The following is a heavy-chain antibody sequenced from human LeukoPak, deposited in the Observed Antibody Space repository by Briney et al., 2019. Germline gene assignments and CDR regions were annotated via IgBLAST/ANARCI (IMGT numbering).Heavy chain of an antibody. CDR3: TRVGYIDEGIDY. Sequence: GGSLRLSCVASGFPFSSYWMTWVRRDPGKGLEWVANIKQDGSKKSYVDSVKGRFTISRDNAKNSLYLQMNSLRAEDTAIYYCTRVGYIDEGIDYWGQGTLVTVSS. V-gene: IGHV3-7*04. D-gene: IGHD5-24*01. J-gene: IGHJ4*02. CDR1: GFPFSSYW. CDR2: IKQDGSKK.